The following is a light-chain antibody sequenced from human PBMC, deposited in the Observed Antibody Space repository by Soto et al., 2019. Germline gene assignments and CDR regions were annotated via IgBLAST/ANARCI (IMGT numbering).Light chain of an antibody. CDR1: QSVANY. Sequence: DIVLTQSPGTLSLSPGERATLSCRASQSVANYLLWFQQKPGQAPRLLIYDASNRAPGIPARFSGSGSGTDFTLTISSLEPEDCAVYFCHHRSRWPYTFGQGTKLEI. CDR2: DAS. V-gene: IGKV3-11*01. J-gene: IGKJ2*01. CDR3: HHRSRWPYT.